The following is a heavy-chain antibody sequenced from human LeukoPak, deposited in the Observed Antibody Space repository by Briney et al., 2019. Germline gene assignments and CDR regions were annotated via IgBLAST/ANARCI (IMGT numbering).Heavy chain of an antibody. CDR2: IIPIFGTA. CDR1: GGTFSSYA. J-gene: IGHJ4*02. Sequence: SVKVSCKASGGTFSSYAISWVRQAPGQGLEWMGGIIPIFGTANYAQKFQERVTITRDMSTSTAYMELSSLRSEDTAVYYCAANSGAGNDYWGQGTLVTVSS. CDR3: AANSGAGNDY. D-gene: IGHD6-13*01. V-gene: IGHV1-69*05.